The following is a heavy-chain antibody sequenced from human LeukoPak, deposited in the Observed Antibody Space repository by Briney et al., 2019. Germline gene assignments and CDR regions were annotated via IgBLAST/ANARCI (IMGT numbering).Heavy chain of an antibody. J-gene: IGHJ6*03. CDR1: GFTFSSYW. CDR3: ARDGAPSWNYYYDYYYMDV. V-gene: IGHV3-7*01. Sequence: GGSLRLSCAASGFTFSSYWMSWVRQAPGKGLEWVANIKQDGSEKYYVDSVKGRFTISRDNAKNSLYLQMNSLRAEDTAVYFCARDGAPSWNYYYDYYYMDVWGKGTTVTVSS. CDR2: IKQDGSEK. D-gene: IGHD1-7*01.